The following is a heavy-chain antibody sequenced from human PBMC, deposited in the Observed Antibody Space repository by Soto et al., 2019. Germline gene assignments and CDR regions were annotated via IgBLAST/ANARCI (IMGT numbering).Heavy chain of an antibody. D-gene: IGHD3-10*01. CDR2: ISGSGGST. Sequence: GGSLRLSCAASGFTFSSYAMSWVRQAPGKGLEWVSAISGSGGSTYYADSVKGRFTISRDNSKNTLYLQMNSLRAEDTAVYYCAKVLWFGGSYYYYGMDVWGQGTTVTVSS. CDR1: GFTFSSYA. CDR3: AKVLWFGGSYYYYGMDV. J-gene: IGHJ6*02. V-gene: IGHV3-23*01.